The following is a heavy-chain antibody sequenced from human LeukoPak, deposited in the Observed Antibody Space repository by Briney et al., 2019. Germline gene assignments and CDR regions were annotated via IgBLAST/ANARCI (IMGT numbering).Heavy chain of an antibody. J-gene: IGHJ4*02. Sequence: GASVKVSCKASGYTFTSYYMHWVRQAPGQGLEWMGIINPSGGSTSYAQKFQGRVTMTRDTSTSTVYMELSSLRSEDTAVYYCARDPSFGELLAPFDYWGQGTLVTVSS. V-gene: IGHV1-46*01. CDR3: ARDPSFGELLAPFDY. CDR2: INPSGGST. D-gene: IGHD3-10*01. CDR1: GYTFTSYY.